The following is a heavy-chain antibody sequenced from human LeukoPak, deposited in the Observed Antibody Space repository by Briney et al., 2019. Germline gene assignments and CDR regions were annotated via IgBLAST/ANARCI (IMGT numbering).Heavy chain of an antibody. CDR2: IYYSGST. Sequence: SETLSLTCTVSGGSISSYYWSWIRQPPGKGLEWIGYIYYSGSTNYNPSLKSRVTISVDTSKNQFSLKLSSVTAADTAVYYCARGGRYYDFEADFDYWGQGTLVTVSS. CDR3: ARGGRYYDFEADFDY. J-gene: IGHJ4*02. D-gene: IGHD3-3*01. V-gene: IGHV4-59*12. CDR1: GGSISSYY.